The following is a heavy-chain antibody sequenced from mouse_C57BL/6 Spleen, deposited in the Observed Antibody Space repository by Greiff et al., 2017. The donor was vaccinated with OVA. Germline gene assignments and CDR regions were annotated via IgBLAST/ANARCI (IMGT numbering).Heavy chain of an antibody. CDR2: IWGDGST. CDR1: GFSLTSYG. Sequence: QVQLKESGPGLVAPSQSLSITCTVSGFSLTSYGVSWVRQPPGKGLEWLGVIWGDGSTNYHSALMSSLSISKDNAKSQVFLKLNSLQTDDTATYYCAQDEGNIAMDYWGQGTSVTVSS. CDR3: AQDEGNIAMDY. D-gene: IGHD2-1*01. J-gene: IGHJ4*01. V-gene: IGHV2-3*01.